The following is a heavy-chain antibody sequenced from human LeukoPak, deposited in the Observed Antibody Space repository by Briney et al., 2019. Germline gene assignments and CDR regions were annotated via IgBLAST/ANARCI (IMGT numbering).Heavy chain of an antibody. V-gene: IGHV4-61*02. CDR1: GGSISSGSYY. CDR3: AREAIAVAAPGDY. J-gene: IGHJ4*02. D-gene: IGHD6-19*01. CDR2: IYTSGST. Sequence: SETLSLTCTVSGGSISSGSYYWSWIRQPAGKGLEWIGRIYTSGSTNYNPSLKSRVTMSVDTSKNQFSLKLSSVTAADTAVYYCAREAIAVAAPGDYWGQGTLVTVSS.